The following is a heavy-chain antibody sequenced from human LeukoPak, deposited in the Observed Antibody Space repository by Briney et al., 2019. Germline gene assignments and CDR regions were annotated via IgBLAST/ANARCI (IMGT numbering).Heavy chain of an antibody. CDR3: ARVSAITGATDALDF. Sequence: GGSLRLSCAASGFTFSSYSMNWVRQAPGKGLEWVSSISSSSSYIYYADSVKGRFTISRDNVKNSLYLQMNSLETEDTAVYYCARVSAITGATDALDFWGQRTMVTVSS. D-gene: IGHD1-20*01. CDR2: ISSSSSYI. CDR1: GFTFSSYS. J-gene: IGHJ3*01. V-gene: IGHV3-21*04.